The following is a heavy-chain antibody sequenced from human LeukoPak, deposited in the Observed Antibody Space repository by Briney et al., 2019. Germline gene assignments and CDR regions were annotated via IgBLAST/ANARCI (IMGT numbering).Heavy chain of an antibody. CDR1: GGSFSGHY. Sequence: SETLSLTCAVYGGSFSGHYWSWIRQPPGKGLEWIGEINDSGSTEGNPSLKSRLTISVDTSKNQFSLKLSSVTAADTAVYYCARDRVAPRYCAFDIWGQGAMVTVSS. CDR3: ARDRVAPRYCAFDI. D-gene: IGHD5-12*01. CDR2: INDSGST. J-gene: IGHJ3*02. V-gene: IGHV4-34*01.